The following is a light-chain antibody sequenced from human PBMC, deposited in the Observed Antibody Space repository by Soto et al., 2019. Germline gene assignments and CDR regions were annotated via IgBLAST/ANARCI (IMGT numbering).Light chain of an antibody. CDR1: QSVSSSY. J-gene: IGKJ5*01. Sequence: PGERVTLSCRASQSVSSSYLTWYQQKPGQAPRLLIYGASTRATSIPARFSGSGSGTDFTLTISSLQPEDFAVYYCQQDYNLPITFGQGTRL. V-gene: IGKV3D-7*01. CDR2: GAS. CDR3: QQDYNLPIT.